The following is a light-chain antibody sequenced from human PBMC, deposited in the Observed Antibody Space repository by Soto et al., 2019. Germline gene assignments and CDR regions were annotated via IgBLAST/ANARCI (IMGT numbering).Light chain of an antibody. V-gene: IGLV2-23*02. Sequence: QSALTQPASVSGSPGQSITISCTGTSSDVGSYNLVSWYQQHPGKAPKLMIYEVSKRTSGVSNRFSGSKSGNTASLTISGLQAEDETDYYCCSYAGSSTFLDVFGTGTKLTVL. CDR1: SSDVGSYNL. J-gene: IGLJ1*01. CDR2: EVS. CDR3: CSYAGSSTFLDV.